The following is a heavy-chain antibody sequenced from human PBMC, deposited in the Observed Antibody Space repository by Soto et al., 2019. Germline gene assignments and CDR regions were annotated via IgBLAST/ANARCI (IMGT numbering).Heavy chain of an antibody. CDR1: GFTLTGFG. V-gene: IGHV1-18*04. CDR2: ITASNGNT. D-gene: IGHD5-18*01. Sequence: QLQLVQSGTEVKNPGASVKVSCKASGFTLTGFGITWVRQAPRQGLEWMGWITASNGNTNYAQSLQGRVTMATDTSTNTAYMELWRLRSDDTAVYYCARGYSYGSYWYFDLWGRGTLVTVSS. CDR3: ARGYSYGSYWYFDL. J-gene: IGHJ2*01.